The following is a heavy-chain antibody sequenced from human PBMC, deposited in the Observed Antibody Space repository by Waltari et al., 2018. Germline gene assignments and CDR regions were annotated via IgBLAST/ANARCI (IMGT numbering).Heavy chain of an antibody. CDR1: GFSFSDHD. D-gene: IGHD1-1*01. V-gene: IGHV3-30*02. Sequence: QVQLVESGGGVVQPGGSLRLSCAASGFSFSDHDMHWVRQTPGTGLEWVNFIRDDGSQKSYADSVKGRFTISRDNSKNTLYLQMNSLRGEDTAVYYCARRRDVYNPFFDFWGQGTLVTVSS. CDR2: IRDDGSQK. J-gene: IGHJ4*02. CDR3: ARRRDVYNPFFDF.